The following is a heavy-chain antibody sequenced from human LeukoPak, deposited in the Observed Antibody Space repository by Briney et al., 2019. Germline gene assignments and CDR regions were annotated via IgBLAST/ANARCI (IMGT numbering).Heavy chain of an antibody. Sequence: GGSLRLSCAASGFTFSSYTMNWIRQAPGKGLEWVSSITGGSGNIYYADSVEGRFTISRDNSNNTLYLQMNSLRAEDTAVYYCANGLEGRFDYLLKYWGQGPMVPVSS. CDR2: ITGGSGNI. J-gene: IGHJ4*02. D-gene: IGHD2/OR15-2a*01. CDR1: GFTFSSYT. CDR3: ANGLEGRFDYLLKY. V-gene: IGHV3-21*01.